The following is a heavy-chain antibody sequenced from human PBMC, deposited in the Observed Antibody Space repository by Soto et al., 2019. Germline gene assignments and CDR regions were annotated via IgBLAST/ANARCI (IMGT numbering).Heavy chain of an antibody. D-gene: IGHD3-10*01. CDR1: GFTFSSYW. CDR3: ARDGDRVRYYNGFDY. J-gene: IGHJ4*02. Sequence: HPGGSLRLSCAASGFTFSSYWMSWVRQAPGEGLEWVANIKQDGSEKYYVDSVKGRFTISRDNAKNSLYLQMNSLRAEDTAVYYCARDGDRVRYYNGFDYWGQGTLVTVSS. CDR2: IKQDGSEK. V-gene: IGHV3-7*03.